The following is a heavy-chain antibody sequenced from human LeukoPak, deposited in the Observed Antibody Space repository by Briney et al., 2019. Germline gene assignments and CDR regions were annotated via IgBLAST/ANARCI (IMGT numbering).Heavy chain of an antibody. CDR3: ARDWRIVATIGIDY. J-gene: IGHJ4*02. Sequence: PSETLSPTCTVSGGSISSYYWGWIRQPPGKGLEWIGSIYHSGSTYYNPSLKSRVTISVDTSKNQFSLKLSSVTAADTAVYYCARDWRIVATIGIDYWGQGTLVTVSS. CDR1: GGSISSYY. D-gene: IGHD5-12*01. CDR2: IYHSGST. V-gene: IGHV4-38-2*02.